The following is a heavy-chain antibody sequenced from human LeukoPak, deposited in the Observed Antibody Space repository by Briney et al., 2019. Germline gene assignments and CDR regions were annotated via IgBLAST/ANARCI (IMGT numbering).Heavy chain of an antibody. CDR2: ISAYNGNT. J-gene: IGHJ4*02. V-gene: IGHV1-18*01. CDR1: GYTFTSYG. Sequence: ASVNVSFKASGYTFTSYGISWVRQAPGQGLEWMGWISAYNGNTNYAQKLQGRVTMTTDTSTSTAYMELRSLRSDDTAVYYCARDAAGKGQEYYFDYWGQGTLVTISS. D-gene: IGHD3-10*01. CDR3: ARDAAGKGQEYYFDY.